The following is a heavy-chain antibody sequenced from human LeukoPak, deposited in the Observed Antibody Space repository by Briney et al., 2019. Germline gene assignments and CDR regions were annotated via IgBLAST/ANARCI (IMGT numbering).Heavy chain of an antibody. Sequence: GGSLRLSCAASGFTFSSYAVSWVRQAPGKGLQWVSALSGSGDRTYYADSVKGRFTISRDNSKNTLFMQMNSLRAEDTAVYYCAKAARKDRFWSGRHYYYYMDVWGKGTTVTVSS. J-gene: IGHJ6*03. CDR3: AKAARKDRFWSGRHYYYYMDV. CDR2: LSGSGDRT. CDR1: GFTFSSYA. D-gene: IGHD3-3*01. V-gene: IGHV3-23*01.